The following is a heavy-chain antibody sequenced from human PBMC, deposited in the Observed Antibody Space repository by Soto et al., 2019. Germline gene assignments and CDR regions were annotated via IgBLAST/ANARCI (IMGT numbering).Heavy chain of an antibody. J-gene: IGHJ4*02. CDR1: GGSFSGYY. D-gene: IGHD3-10*01. CDR2: INHSGST. CDR3: ARLWGFTDY. V-gene: IGHV4-34*01. Sequence: PSETLSLTCAVYGGSFSGYYWSWIRQPPGKGLEWIGEINHSGSTNYNPSLKSRVTISVDTSKNQFSLKLSSVTAADTAVYYCARLWGFTDYWRQGTLVTVSS.